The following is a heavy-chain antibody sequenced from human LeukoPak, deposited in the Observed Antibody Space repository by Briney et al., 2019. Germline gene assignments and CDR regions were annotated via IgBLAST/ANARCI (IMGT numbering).Heavy chain of an antibody. V-gene: IGHV4-34*12. CDR1: GGSFSGYY. D-gene: IGHD2-8*01. CDR2: IVHSGRT. J-gene: IGHJ4*02. Sequence: SETLSLTCAVFGGSFSGYYWTWIRQPPGKGLEWIGEIVHSGRTNYSPSLKSRVTLSVDTSKNQFSLRLSSVTAADTALYYCARGSVLTGCASFDFWGQGALVTVSS. CDR3: ARGSVLTGCASFDF.